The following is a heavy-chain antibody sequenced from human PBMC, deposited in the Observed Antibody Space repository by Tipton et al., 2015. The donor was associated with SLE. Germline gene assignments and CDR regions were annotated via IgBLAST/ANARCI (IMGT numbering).Heavy chain of an antibody. CDR2: ISDLGGST. V-gene: IGHV3-23*01. CDR1: GFTFSSYA. D-gene: IGHD6-6*01. Sequence: SLRLSCAASGFTFSSYAMSWVRQAPGKGLEWVSSISDLGGSTYYADSVKGRFTISRDNSKSTMYLQMDSLRAEDTAIYYCAKEAPEYSSYFGFWGQGTLVTVSS. CDR3: AKEAPEYSSYFGF. J-gene: IGHJ4*02.